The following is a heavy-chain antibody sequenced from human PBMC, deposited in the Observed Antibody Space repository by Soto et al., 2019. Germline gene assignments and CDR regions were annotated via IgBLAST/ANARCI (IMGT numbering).Heavy chain of an antibody. CDR2: IYPGDSDT. Sequence: GESLKISSKGSAYSFNTYWTNWVRQMPGKGLEWMGIIYPGDSDTRYSPSFRGQVTISADKSISTAYLQCRSLKASDTAMYYCARHHGGPGYYYGMDVWGQRTTVTVSS. V-gene: IGHV5-51*01. CDR1: AYSFNTYW. CDR3: ARHHGGPGYYYGMDV. J-gene: IGHJ6*02. D-gene: IGHD6-25*01.